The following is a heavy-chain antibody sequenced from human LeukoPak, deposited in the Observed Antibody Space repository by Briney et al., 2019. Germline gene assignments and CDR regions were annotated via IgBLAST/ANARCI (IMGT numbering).Heavy chain of an antibody. V-gene: IGHV1-2*02. J-gene: IGHJ4*02. CDR1: GYTFTCYY. CDR3: ARVRMATINCFDY. Sequence: GASVKVSCKASGYTFTCYYMHWVRQAPGQGLEWMGWINPNSGGTNYAQKFQGRVTMTRDTSISTAYMELSRLRSDDTAVYYCARVRMATINCFDYWGQGTLVAVSP. CDR2: INPNSGGT. D-gene: IGHD5-24*01.